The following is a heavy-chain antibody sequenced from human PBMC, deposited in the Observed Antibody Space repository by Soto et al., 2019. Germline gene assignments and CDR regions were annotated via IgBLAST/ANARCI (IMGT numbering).Heavy chain of an antibody. D-gene: IGHD3-16*01. CDR3: AQLGLMTFSHKHYFNH. CDR1: GFNFDNYG. V-gene: IGHV3-23*01. Sequence: GGSLRLSCVASGFNFDNYGMSWVRQAPGEGLEWVSAIKNDGTSTYYAASVGDRFTISRDNSKNTLYLQLNSLRAEDTAVYYCAQLGLMTFSHKHYFNHWGRGTLVTVSS. CDR2: IKNDGTST. J-gene: IGHJ4*02.